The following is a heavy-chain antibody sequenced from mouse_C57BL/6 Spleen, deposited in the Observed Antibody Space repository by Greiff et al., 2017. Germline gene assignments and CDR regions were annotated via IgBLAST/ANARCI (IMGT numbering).Heavy chain of an antibody. Sequence: QVQLQQSDAELVKPGASVKISCKVSGYTFTDYTIHWMKQRPEQGLEWIGYIYPRDGSTKYNEKFEGKATLTADKSSSTAYMQLTSLTSEDSAVYCCAKSYGNSCFAYWGQVTLVTVSA. CDR2: IYPRDGST. J-gene: IGHJ3*01. V-gene: IGHV1-78*01. CDR1: GYTFTDYT. D-gene: IGHD2-1*01. CDR3: AKSYGNSCFAY.